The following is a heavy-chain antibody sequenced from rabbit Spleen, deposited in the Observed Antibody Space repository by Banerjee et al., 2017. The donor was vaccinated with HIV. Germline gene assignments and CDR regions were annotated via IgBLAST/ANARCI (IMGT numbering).Heavy chain of an antibody. J-gene: IGHJ4*01. V-gene: IGHV1S47*01. Sequence: QEQLEESGGGLVKPEGSLTLTCKASGVSFSDKDVMCWVRQAPGKGLEWITCINIATGKSVYASWVSGRFSISRENAQNTVFLQMTSLTAADTATYFCARDGAGGSYFALWGPGTLVTVS. D-gene: IGHD8-1*01. CDR2: INIATGKS. CDR3: ARDGAGGSYFAL. CDR1: GVSFSDKDV.